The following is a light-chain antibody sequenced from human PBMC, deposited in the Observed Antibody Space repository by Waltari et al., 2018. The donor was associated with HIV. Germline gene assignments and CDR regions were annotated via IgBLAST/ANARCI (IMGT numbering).Light chain of an antibody. CDR2: GAS. V-gene: IGKV3-15*01. CDR1: QSVGTK. J-gene: IGKJ5*01. CDR3: QQNSYWLPIT. Sequence: EIVMTQSPATLSVSPGESATLSCRASQSVGTKLAWYQQKPGQAPRLLIYGASIRATGIPARFSGSGSGTEFTLTISSLQSEDFAVYYCQQNSYWLPITFGQGTRLEI.